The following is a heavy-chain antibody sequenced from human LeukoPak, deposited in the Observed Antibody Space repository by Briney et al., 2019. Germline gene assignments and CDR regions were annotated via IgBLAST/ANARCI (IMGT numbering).Heavy chain of an antibody. J-gene: IGHJ3*02. D-gene: IGHD6-13*01. CDR3: ARDPRGAAGARAFDI. CDR1: GLTVSSNY. V-gene: IGHV3-66*01. CDR2: IYSGGST. Sequence: GGSLRLSCAASGLTVSSNYMSWVRQAPGKGLEWVSVIYSGGSTYYADSVKGRFTISRDNSKNTLYLQMNSLRAEDTAVYYCARDPRGAAGARAFDIWGQGTMVTVSS.